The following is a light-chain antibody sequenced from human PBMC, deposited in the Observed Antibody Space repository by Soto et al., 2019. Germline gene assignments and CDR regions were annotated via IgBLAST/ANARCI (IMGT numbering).Light chain of an antibody. CDR3: QQLNSFGT. V-gene: IGKV1-9*01. J-gene: IGKJ1*01. Sequence: DIQLTQSPSFLSASVGDRVTITCRASQGISSYLAWYQQKPGKAPKLLIYAASTLQSGVPSRFSGSGSGTEFTLTISSLQPEDFATYYCQQLNSFGTFGQGNKVEIK. CDR2: AAS. CDR1: QGISSY.